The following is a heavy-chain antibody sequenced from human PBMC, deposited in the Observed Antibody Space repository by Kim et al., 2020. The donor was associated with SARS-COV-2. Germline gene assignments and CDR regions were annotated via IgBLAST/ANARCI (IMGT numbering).Heavy chain of an antibody. V-gene: IGHV3-30*07. CDR3: AREYEPIAAAGRSYYGMDV. J-gene: IGHJ6*02. D-gene: IGHD6-13*01. Sequence: KGRFTISRTNSTNTLYLKMNSLRAEDTAVYYCAREYEPIAAAGRSYYGMDVWGQGTTVTVSS.